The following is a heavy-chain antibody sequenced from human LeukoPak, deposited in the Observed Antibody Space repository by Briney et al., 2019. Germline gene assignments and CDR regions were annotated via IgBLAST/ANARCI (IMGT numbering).Heavy chain of an antibody. J-gene: IGHJ4*01. D-gene: IGHD6-19*01. CDR2: INPNTGAT. V-gene: IGHV1-2*02. CDR1: GYTFTGYS. Sequence: ASVKVSCTASGYTFTGYSLHWVRQAPGQGLEWMGWINPNTGATDSAQTFQGRITMTRDTSITTAYMELSGLKYDDTALYHCARAVDIPVGGTTVDYWGHGTLVTVSS. CDR3: ARAVDIPVGGTTVDY.